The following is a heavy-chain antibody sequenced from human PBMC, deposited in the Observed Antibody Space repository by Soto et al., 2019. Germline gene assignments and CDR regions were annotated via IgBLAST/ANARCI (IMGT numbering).Heavy chain of an antibody. CDR3: ARFEYSSSHEFDY. Sequence: GGSLRLSCAASGFTVSSNYMSWVRQAPGKGLEWVSVIYSGGSTYYADSVKGRFTISRDNSKNTLYLQMNSLRAEDTAVYYCARFEYSSSHEFDYWGQGTLVTVSS. V-gene: IGHV3-66*01. CDR1: GFTVSSNY. CDR2: IYSGGST. J-gene: IGHJ4*02. D-gene: IGHD6-6*01.